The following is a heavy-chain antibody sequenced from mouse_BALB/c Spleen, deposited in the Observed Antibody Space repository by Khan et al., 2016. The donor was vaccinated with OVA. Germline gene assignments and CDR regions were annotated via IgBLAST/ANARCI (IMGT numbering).Heavy chain of an antibody. D-gene: IGHD3-3*01. CDR3: SRGEYQGRGCFDV. CDR2: ISPGGST. Sequence: EVELVESGGGLVKPGGSLKLSCAASGFTFSIYAMSWVRQTPEQRLEWVAAISPGGSTYYADMVKGGSTISRANARNILYLQISSLRSEETAMYYGSRGEYQGRGCFDVWGAGTTVTVSA. V-gene: IGHV5-6-5*01. J-gene: IGHJ1*01. CDR1: GFTFSIYA.